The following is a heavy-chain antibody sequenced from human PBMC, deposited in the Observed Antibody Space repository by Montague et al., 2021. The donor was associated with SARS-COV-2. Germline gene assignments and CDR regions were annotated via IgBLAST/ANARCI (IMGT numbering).Heavy chain of an antibody. CDR3: ARKASRGITIFGVVTASYYFDY. D-gene: IGHD3-3*01. J-gene: IGHJ4*02. CDR2: IYYSGST. V-gene: IGHV4-39*01. Sequence: SDTLSLTRTVSGGSISSSSYYWGWIRQPPGKGLEWIGSIYYSGSTYYNPSLESRVTISVDTSKNQFSLKLSSVTAADTAVYYCARKASRGITIFGVVTASYYFDYWGQGTLVTVSS. CDR1: GGSISSSSYY.